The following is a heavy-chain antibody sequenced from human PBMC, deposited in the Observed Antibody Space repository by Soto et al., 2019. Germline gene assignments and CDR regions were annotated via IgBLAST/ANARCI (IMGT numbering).Heavy chain of an antibody. V-gene: IGHV3-30-3*01. CDR2: ISYDGSNK. J-gene: IGHJ4*02. Sequence: VQLVESGGGVVQPGRSLRLSCAASGFTFSSYAMHWVRQAPGKGLEWVAVISYDGSNKYYADSVKGRFTISRDNSKNTLYLQMNSLRAEDTAVYYCAREPCISTSCYFDYWGQGTLVTVSS. CDR3: AREPCISTSCYFDY. CDR1: GFTFSSYA. D-gene: IGHD2-2*01.